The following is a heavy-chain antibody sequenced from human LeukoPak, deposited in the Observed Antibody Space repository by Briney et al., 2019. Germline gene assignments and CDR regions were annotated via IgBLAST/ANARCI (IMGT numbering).Heavy chain of an antibody. J-gene: IGHJ4*02. CDR2: AYYRSKWYV. CDR3: TRGLATIDH. D-gene: IGHD5-12*01. V-gene: IGHV6-1*01. CDR1: GDSVSSNSAA. Sequence: SQTLSLSCVISGDSVSSNSAAWNWIRQSPSRGLEWLGRAYYRSKWYVDYAVSVKSRITITPDTSKNQVSLHLTSVTPEDTAVYYCTRGLATIDHWGQGTLVTVSS.